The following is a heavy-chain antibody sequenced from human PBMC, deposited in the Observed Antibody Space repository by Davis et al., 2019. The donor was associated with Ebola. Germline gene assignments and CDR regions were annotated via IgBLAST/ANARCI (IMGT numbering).Heavy chain of an antibody. CDR3: TTDPIITMIDSIAVHTDFDY. Sequence: GESLKISCAASGFTFSDYYMSWIRQAPGKELEWISYISTSDNTIYYADSVKGRFTISRDNAKNSLYLQMNSLKTEDTAVYYCTTDPIITMIDSIAVHTDFDYWGQGTLVTVSS. V-gene: IGHV3-11*01. D-gene: IGHD3-22*01. CDR1: GFTFSDYY. CDR2: ISTSDNTI. J-gene: IGHJ4*02.